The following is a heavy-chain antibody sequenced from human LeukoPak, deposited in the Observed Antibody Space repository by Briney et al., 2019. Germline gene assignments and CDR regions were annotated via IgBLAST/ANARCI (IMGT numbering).Heavy chain of an antibody. CDR1: GFTFSDAW. CDR3: TTERPYFDN. CDR2: VKSKTHGGTT. J-gene: IGHJ4*02. Sequence: GGSLRLSCAASGFTFSDAWMSWVRQAPGRGLEWVGRVKSKTHGGTTAYAAPVKGRFTISRDDSKTTVYLQMNSLKSADAAMYYCTTERPYFDNWGQGTLVTVSS. V-gene: IGHV3-15*01.